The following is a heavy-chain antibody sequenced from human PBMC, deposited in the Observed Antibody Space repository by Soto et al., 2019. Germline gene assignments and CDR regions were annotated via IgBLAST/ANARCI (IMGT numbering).Heavy chain of an antibody. J-gene: IGHJ4*02. CDR1: GGSISSGDYY. CDR2: IYYSGST. D-gene: IGHD5-18*01. V-gene: IGHV4-30-4*01. Sequence: SETLSLTCTVSGGSISSGDYYWSWIRQPPGKGLEWIGYIYYSGSTYYNPSLKSRVTISVDTSKNQFSLKLSSVTAADTAVYYCARDRRYSYGSFDYWGQGTLVTVSS. CDR3: ARDRRYSYGSFDY.